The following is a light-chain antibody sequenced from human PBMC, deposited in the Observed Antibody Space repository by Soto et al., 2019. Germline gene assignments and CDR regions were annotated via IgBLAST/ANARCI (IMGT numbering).Light chain of an antibody. CDR1: QSVSSN. Sequence: EIVMTQSPATLSVSPGERATLSCRASQSVSSNLAWYQQKPGQAPRLLIYGASTRATGIPARFSGSGSGTEFTLPISSLQSEDFAGDYCQQYNNWPPWTFGQGTKVEIK. CDR2: GAS. CDR3: QQYNNWPPWT. J-gene: IGKJ1*01. V-gene: IGKV3-15*01.